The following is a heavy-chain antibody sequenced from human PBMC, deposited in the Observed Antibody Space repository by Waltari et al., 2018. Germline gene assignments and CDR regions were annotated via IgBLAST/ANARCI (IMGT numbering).Heavy chain of an antibody. CDR2: MSDGGSNK. Sequence: QVQLVESGGGVVQPGRSLRLSCAASGFTFSNYDMHWVRRAPGKGLEGGAVMSDGGSNKYYGAAVKGRVTISRSNSKNTLYLQMNSLRAEDTAVFYCARDVGRLRSYGYVTTGYFDYWGQGTLVTVSS. CDR1: GFTFSNYD. V-gene: IGHV3-30*04. CDR3: ARDVGRLRSYGYVTTGYFDY. D-gene: IGHD5-18*01. J-gene: IGHJ4*02.